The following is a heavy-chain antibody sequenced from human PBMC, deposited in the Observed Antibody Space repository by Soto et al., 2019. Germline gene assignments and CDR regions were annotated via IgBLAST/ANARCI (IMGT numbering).Heavy chain of an antibody. D-gene: IGHD1-1*01. J-gene: IGHJ6*03. CDR3: ARTHRSHWLYYYYMDV. Sequence: SETLSLTCTVSGGSISSYYWSWIRQPPGKGLEWIGYIYYSGSTNYNPSLKSRVTISVDASKNQFSLKLSSVTAADTAVYYCARTHRSHWLYYYYMDVWGKGTTVTVSS. CDR1: GGSISSYY. V-gene: IGHV4-59*08. CDR2: IYYSGST.